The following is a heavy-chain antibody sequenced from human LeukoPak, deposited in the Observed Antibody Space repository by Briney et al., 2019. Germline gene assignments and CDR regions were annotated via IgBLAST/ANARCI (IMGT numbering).Heavy chain of an antibody. CDR1: GFTFSSYA. Sequence: GGSLRLSCAASGFTFSSYAMHWVRQVPGKGLEWVAVIWYDGSEKYYADSVKGRFTISRDNSKNTLYLQMNSLRAEDTAVYYCARGGDAFDIWGQGTMVTVSS. CDR3: ARGGDAFDI. J-gene: IGHJ3*02. D-gene: IGHD6-25*01. V-gene: IGHV3-33*08. CDR2: IWYDGSEK.